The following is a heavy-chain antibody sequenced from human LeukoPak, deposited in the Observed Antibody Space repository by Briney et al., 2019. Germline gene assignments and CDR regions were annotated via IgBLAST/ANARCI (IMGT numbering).Heavy chain of an antibody. CDR1: GYTFTGFY. V-gene: IGHV1-18*04. CDR2: ISAYNGNT. D-gene: IGHD2-15*01. CDR3: AGPSYCSGGSCPFDY. Sequence: ASVKVSCKASGYTFTGFYMHWVRQAPGQGLEWMGWISAYNGNTDYAQKLLGRVTMTTDTSTSTAYMDLRSLRSDDTAVYYCAGPSYCSGGSCPFDYWGQGTLVTVSS. J-gene: IGHJ4*02.